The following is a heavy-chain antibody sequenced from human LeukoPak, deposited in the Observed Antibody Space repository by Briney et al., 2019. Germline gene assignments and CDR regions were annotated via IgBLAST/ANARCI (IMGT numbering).Heavy chain of an antibody. CDR2: INPNSGGT. Sequence: ASVKVSCKASGYTFTGYYMHWVRQAPGQGLEWMGWINPNSGGTNYAQKFQGWVTMTRDTSISTAYMELSRLRSDDTAAYYCASGDYGDHGLLFGYWGQGTLVTVSS. CDR3: ASGDYGDHGLLFGY. CDR1: GYTFTGYY. D-gene: IGHD4-17*01. V-gene: IGHV1-2*04. J-gene: IGHJ4*02.